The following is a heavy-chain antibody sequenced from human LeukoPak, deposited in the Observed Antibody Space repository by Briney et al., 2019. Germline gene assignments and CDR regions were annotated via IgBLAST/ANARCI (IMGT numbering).Heavy chain of an antibody. D-gene: IGHD2-2*01. J-gene: IGHJ4*02. V-gene: IGHV3-30*18. CDR2: MSYNGSDK. CDR1: GFPFSTYG. CDR3: AKSGCSFPSCYLNS. Sequence: GGSLRLSCAASGFPFSTYGMQWVRQAPGKGLEWVAVMSYNGSDKYYADSVKGRFTISRDNSKNMLYLQMNSLRPEDTAVYYCAKSGCSFPSCYLNSWGQGTLVIVSP.